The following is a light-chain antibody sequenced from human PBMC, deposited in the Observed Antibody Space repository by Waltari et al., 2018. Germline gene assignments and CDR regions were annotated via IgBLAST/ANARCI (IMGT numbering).Light chain of an antibody. CDR1: QSVGSN. J-gene: IGKJ5*01. CDR2: DVS. V-gene: IGKV3-11*01. Sequence: EIVLTQSPATLSLSPGERATLSCRASQSVGSNLAWYQQNSGQAPVLLIYDVSRRATGTPARFSGSGSGTDFTLTISSLEPEDFAVYYCQHRSNLITFGQGTRLEIK. CDR3: QHRSNLIT.